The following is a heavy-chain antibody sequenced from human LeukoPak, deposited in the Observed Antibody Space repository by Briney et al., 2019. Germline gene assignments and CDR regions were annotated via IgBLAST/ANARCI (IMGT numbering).Heavy chain of an antibody. CDR1: GFTFSSYG. Sequence: GSLRLSCAASGFTFSSYGMHWVRQAPGKGLEWVAVISYDGSNKYYADSVKGRFTISRDNAKNSLYLQMNSLRAEDTALYYCAREISAAGGGSDFWGQGTLVTVSS. V-gene: IGHV3-30*03. D-gene: IGHD6-25*01. CDR2: ISYDGSNK. CDR3: AREISAAGGGSDF. J-gene: IGHJ4*02.